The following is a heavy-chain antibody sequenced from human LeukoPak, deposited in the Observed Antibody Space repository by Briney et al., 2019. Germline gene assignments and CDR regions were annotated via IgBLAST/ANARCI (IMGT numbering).Heavy chain of an antibody. CDR3: ARRGYCSSTSCYEYWFDP. Sequence: SETLSLTCTVSGGSISSSSYYWGWIRQPPGKGLEWIGIIYYSGSAYYNPSLKSRLTISVDTSKNQFSLKLSSVTATDTAVYYCARRGYCSSTSCYEYWFDPWGQGTLVTVSS. D-gene: IGHD2-2*01. CDR2: IYYSGSA. CDR1: GGSISSSSYY. J-gene: IGHJ5*02. V-gene: IGHV4-39*01.